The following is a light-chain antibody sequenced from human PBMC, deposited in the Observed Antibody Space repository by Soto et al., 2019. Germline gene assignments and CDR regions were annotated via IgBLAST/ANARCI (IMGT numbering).Light chain of an antibody. CDR2: HAS. J-gene: IGKJ5*01. CDR3: QQSYSTPIT. V-gene: IGKV4-1*01. CDR1: QSLLYRSNNENY. Sequence: DIVMTQSPDSLAVSLGERATINCKSSQSLLYRSNNENYLAWYQQKPGTAPKLLIYHASTLESGVPSRFSGSGSGTEFTLTISSLQPDDFATYYCQQSYSTPITFGQGTRLEIK.